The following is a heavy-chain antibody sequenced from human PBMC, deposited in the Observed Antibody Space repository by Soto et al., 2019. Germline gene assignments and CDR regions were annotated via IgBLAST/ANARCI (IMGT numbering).Heavy chain of an antibody. V-gene: IGHV3-48*01. CDR2: ISSSSSTI. Sequence: EVQLVESGGGLVQPGGSLRLSCAASGFTFSSYSMNWVRQAPGKGLEWVSYISSSSSTIYYADSVKGRFTISRDNAKNSLYLQMNSLSAEDTAGYYCARDGQGGGVVNWFDPWGQGTLVTVSS. CDR1: GFTFSSYS. J-gene: IGHJ5*02. D-gene: IGHD3-16*01. CDR3: ARDGQGGGVVNWFDP.